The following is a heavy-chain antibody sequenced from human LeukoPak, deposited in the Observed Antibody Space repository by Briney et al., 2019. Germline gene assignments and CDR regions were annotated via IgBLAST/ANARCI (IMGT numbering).Heavy chain of an antibody. V-gene: IGHV5-51*01. J-gene: IGHJ6*02. CDR1: GYSFTSYW. Sequence: GESLKISCKGSGYSFTSYWIGWVRQMPGKGLEWMGIIYPGDSDTRYSPSFQGQVTTSADKSISTAYLQWSSLKASDTAMCYCARTGYCSGGSCYSGYYYGMDVWGQGTTVTVSS. CDR2: IYPGDSDT. CDR3: ARTGYCSGGSCYSGYYYGMDV. D-gene: IGHD2-15*01.